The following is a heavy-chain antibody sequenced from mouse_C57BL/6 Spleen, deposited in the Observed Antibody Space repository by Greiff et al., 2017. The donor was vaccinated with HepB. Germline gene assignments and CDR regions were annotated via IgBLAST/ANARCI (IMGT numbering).Heavy chain of an antibody. CDR2: ISDGGSYT. Sequence: EVQGVESGGGLVKPGGSLKLSCAASGFTFSSYAMSWVRQTPERRLEWVATISDGGSYTYYPDNVKGRFTISRDNAKNNLYLQMSHLKSEDTAMYYCAREGFAYWGQGTLVTVSA. V-gene: IGHV5-4*01. CDR3: AREGFAY. J-gene: IGHJ3*01. CDR1: GFTFSSYA.